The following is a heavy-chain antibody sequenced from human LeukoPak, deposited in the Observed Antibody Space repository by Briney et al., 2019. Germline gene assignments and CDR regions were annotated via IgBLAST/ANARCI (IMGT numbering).Heavy chain of an antibody. CDR2: TYYRSKWYN. Sequence: SQTLSLTCAISGDRVSSNSAAWNWVRQSPSGGLEWLGRTYYRSKWYNDYAVSVKSRINISPDTTKNQFSLHLNSATPEDTAVYYCTGGWHFDLWGRGTLVTVSS. V-gene: IGHV6-1*01. D-gene: IGHD3-10*01. CDR1: GDRVSSNSAA. J-gene: IGHJ2*01. CDR3: TGGWHFDL.